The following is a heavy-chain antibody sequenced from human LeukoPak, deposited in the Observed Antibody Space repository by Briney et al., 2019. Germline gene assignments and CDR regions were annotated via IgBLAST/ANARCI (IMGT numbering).Heavy chain of an antibody. J-gene: IGHJ5*02. CDR1: GGSISNYY. V-gene: IGHV4-59*08. CDR2: IYYSGST. D-gene: IGHD5-24*01. Sequence: SEALSLTCTVSGGSISNYYRSWIRQPPGKGLEWIGYIYYSGSTNYNPSLKRRVTISVDTSKNQFSLKLSSVTAADTAVYYCARHTAEKYNWFDRWGQGTLVTVSS. CDR3: ARHTAEKYNWFDR.